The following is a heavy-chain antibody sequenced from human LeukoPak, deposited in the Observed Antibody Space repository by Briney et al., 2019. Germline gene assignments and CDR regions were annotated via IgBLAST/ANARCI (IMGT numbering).Heavy chain of an antibody. Sequence: GGSLRLSCAASGFTFSSYAMAWVRQAPGKGLEWVSGISGSGDATWYADSVKGRFTISRDNSKNTVSLQMNSLRPEDRAIYYCAKCSRSSCFAAGAFDCWGQGTQVTVSS. CDR2: ISGSGDAT. V-gene: IGHV3-23*01. CDR1: GFTFSSYA. CDR3: AKCSRSSCFAAGAFDC. D-gene: IGHD2-15*01. J-gene: IGHJ4*02.